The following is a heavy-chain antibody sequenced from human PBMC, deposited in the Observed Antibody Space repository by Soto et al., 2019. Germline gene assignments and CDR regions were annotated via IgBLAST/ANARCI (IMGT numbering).Heavy chain of an antibody. CDR1: GFTFNTYS. J-gene: IGHJ6*02. D-gene: IGHD2-2*02. Sequence: EVQLVESGGGLVKPGGSLRLSCAASGFTFNTYSMNWVRQAPGKGLEWVSSISSSSSYIYYADSVKGRFTISRDNAKNSLSLQMNSPRAEDTAVYYCARAYQLLNLDYYYGMDVWGQGTTVTVSS. V-gene: IGHV3-21*01. CDR3: ARAYQLLNLDYYYGMDV. CDR2: ISSSSSYI.